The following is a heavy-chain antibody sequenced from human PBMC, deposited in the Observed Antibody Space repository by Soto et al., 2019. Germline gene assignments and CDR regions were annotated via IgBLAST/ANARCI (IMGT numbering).Heavy chain of an antibody. CDR1: GFTFSSYA. CDR3: ARGRTTVTTRLGY. Sequence: QVQLVESGGGVVQPGRSLRLSCAASGFTFSSYAMHWVRQAPGKGLEWVAVISYDGSNKYYADSVKGRFTISRDNSKNTLYLQMNSLRAEDTAVYYCARGRTTVTTRLGYGGQGTLVTVSS. CDR2: ISYDGSNK. D-gene: IGHD4-17*01. V-gene: IGHV3-30-3*01. J-gene: IGHJ4*02.